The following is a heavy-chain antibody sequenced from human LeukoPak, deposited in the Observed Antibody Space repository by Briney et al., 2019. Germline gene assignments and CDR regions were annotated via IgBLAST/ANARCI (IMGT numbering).Heavy chain of an antibody. D-gene: IGHD2-2*01. CDR2: IIPIFGTA. Sequence: SVKVSCKASGGTFSSYAISWVRQAPGQGLEWMGGIIPIFGTANFAQKFQGRVTITTDESTSRAYMELSSLRSEDTAVYYCASGGGIVVVPAALYYFDYWGQGTLVTVSS. V-gene: IGHV1-69*05. CDR3: ASGGGIVVVPAALYYFDY. J-gene: IGHJ4*02. CDR1: GGTFSSYA.